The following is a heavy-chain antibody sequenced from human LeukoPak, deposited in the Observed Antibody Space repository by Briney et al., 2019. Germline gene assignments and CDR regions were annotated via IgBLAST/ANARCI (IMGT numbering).Heavy chain of an antibody. V-gene: IGHV4-34*01. CDR3: ARRSTSGYVS. CDR2: INDSGST. CDR1: GGTFTGYY. D-gene: IGHD5-12*01. J-gene: IGHJ5*02. Sequence: PSETLSLTCAVYGGTFTGYYWTWVRQPPGKRLEWIGEINDSGSTNHNPSLKSRVTMSVDTSKNQFSLKLNSVTAADTAMYYCARRSTSGYVSWAQGILVTVSS.